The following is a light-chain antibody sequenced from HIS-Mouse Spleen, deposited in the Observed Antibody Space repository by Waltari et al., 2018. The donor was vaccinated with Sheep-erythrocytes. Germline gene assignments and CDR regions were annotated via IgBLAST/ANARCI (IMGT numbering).Light chain of an antibody. Sequence: QSVLTQPPSASGTPGQRVTISCSGSSSNIGSNYVYWYQQLPGTAPKLLISRNKQRPSGVPDPFSGSTSGTSASLAISGLRSEDEADYYCAAWDDSLSGWVFGGGTKLTVL. CDR2: RNK. CDR1: SSNIGSNY. J-gene: IGLJ3*02. CDR3: AAWDDSLSGWV. V-gene: IGLV1-47*01.